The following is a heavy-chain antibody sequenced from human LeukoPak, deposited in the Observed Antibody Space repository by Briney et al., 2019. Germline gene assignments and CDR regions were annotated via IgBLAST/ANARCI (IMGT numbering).Heavy chain of an antibody. D-gene: IGHD3-22*01. J-gene: IGHJ4*02. CDR1: GFTLDDYA. CDR2: ISWNSVNI. CDR3: AKGTMIVVAVGGYFDY. V-gene: IGHV3-9*03. Sequence: PGRSLRLSCAASGFTLDDYAMHWVRQAPGKGLEWVSGISWNSVNIGYADSVKGRFTISRDNAKNSLYLQMNSLRAEDMALYYCAKGTMIVVAVGGYFDYWGQGTLVTVSS.